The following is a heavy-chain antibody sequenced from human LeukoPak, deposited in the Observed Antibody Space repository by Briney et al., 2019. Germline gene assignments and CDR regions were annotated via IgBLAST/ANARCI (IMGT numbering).Heavy chain of an antibody. CDR1: GGSMDSHY. D-gene: IGHD6-19*01. Sequence: PSETLSLLCNISGGSMDSHYWAWIRQSAEKGLEWIGRVYFTGTTHYNPSLRSRVTLSLDTSKNHFSLNLKSVTAADTAVYFCARVTTGWLAFFDSWGQGILVTVSS. J-gene: IGHJ4*02. V-gene: IGHV4-4*07. CDR2: VYFTGTT. CDR3: ARVTTGWLAFFDS.